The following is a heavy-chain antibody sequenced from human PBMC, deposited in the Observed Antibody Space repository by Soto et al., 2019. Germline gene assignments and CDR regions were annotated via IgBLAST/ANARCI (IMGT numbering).Heavy chain of an antibody. J-gene: IGHJ6*02. CDR3: AKGLGEVSDYGMDV. D-gene: IGHD3-10*01. Sequence: EVQLLESGGGLVQPGGSLRLSCAASGFTFTTHAMNWVRQAPGKGLEWVSSISGSGGTTDYADSVKGRFTISRDNSKDTLYLHMNSLRAEDAAVYYCAKGLGEVSDYGMDVWGQGTTVTVSS. V-gene: IGHV3-23*01. CDR2: ISGSGGTT. CDR1: GFTFTTHA.